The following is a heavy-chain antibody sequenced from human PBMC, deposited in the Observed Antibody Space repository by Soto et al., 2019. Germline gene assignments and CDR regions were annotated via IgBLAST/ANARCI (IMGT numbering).Heavy chain of an antibody. CDR3: ARRLMWQHLVQEYGMTV. Sequence: GASVKVSCKACGYTFAGYYIHCVRQAPGQGPEWMGWVNPKSGDTMYAQKFQGRVTMTRDTSISTAYMELSRLTFDDTAVYYCARRLMWQHLVQEYGMTVRAQGTSVNVSS. V-gene: IGHV1-2*02. CDR2: VNPKSGDT. J-gene: IGHJ6*02. CDR1: GYTFAGYY. D-gene: IGHD6-13*01.